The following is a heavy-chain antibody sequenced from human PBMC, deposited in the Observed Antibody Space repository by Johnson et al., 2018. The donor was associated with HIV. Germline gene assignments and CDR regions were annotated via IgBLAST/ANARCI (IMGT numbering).Heavy chain of an antibody. Sequence: QVQLVESGGGLVQPGRSLRLSCAPSGFTFSSFGMHWVRQAPGKGLEWVAFIRYDGSNKYYADSVKGRFTISRDNSKNTLYLQMNSLRAEDTAVYYCAKKQWPEDDAFDIWCQGTMVTVSS. V-gene: IGHV3-30*02. J-gene: IGHJ3*02. CDR1: GFTFSSFG. D-gene: IGHD6-19*01. CDR3: AKKQWPEDDAFDI. CDR2: IRYDGSNK.